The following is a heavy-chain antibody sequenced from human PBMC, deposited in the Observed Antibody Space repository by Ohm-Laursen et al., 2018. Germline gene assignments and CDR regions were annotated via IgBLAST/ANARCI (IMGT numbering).Heavy chain of an antibody. V-gene: IGHV3-23*01. CDR2: VINSGGST. Sequence: SLRLSCSASGFTFSNCAMSWVRQAPGKGLEWVSGVINSGGSTYYADSVKGRFTISRDNSKNTLYLQMNSLRAEDTAVYYCAKGTYYYDSSGYYYEYWGQGTLVTVSS. D-gene: IGHD3-22*01. CDR3: AKGTYYYDSSGYYYEY. J-gene: IGHJ4*02. CDR1: GFTFSNCA.